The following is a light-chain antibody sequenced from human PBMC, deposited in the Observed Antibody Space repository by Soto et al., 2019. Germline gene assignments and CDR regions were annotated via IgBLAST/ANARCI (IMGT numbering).Light chain of an antibody. CDR3: QQYGSSPLYT. J-gene: IGKJ2*01. CDR1: QSVSSSY. CDR2: GAS. Sequence: EIVLTQSPGTLSLSPGERATLSCRASQSVSSSYLAWYQQKPGQAPRLLIYGASSRATGIPDRFSGSGSGTXXXXXXXXXXXEXFAVYYCQQYGSSPLYTFGQGTKLEIK. V-gene: IGKV3-20*01.